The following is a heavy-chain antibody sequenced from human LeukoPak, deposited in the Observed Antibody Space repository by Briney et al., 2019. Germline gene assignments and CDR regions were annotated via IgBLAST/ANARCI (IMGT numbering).Heavy chain of an antibody. CDR2: ILYSEST. D-gene: IGHD3-10*01. CDR3: ASRSGSFSDALDI. J-gene: IGHJ3*02. Sequence: SETLSLTCTVSGGSIRSYYWGWIRQPPGKGLEWIGYILYSESTKYNPSLKSRVTMSVDTSKNQFSLKLSSVTAADTAVYYCASRSGSFSDALDIWGQGTLVTVPS. CDR1: GGSIRSYY. V-gene: IGHV4-59*08.